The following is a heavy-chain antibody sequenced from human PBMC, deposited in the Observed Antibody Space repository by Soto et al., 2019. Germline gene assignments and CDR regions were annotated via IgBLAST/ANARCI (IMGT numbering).Heavy chain of an antibody. D-gene: IGHD6-6*01. CDR1: GGSFSGYY. CDR2: INHSGST. J-gene: IGHJ4*02. V-gene: IGHV4-34*01. CDR3: ARGGIAARRYYFDY. Sequence: SETLSLTCAVYGGSFSGYYWSWIRQPPGKGLEWIGEINHSGSTNYNPSLKSRVTILVDTSKNQFSLKLGSVTAADTAVYYCARGGIAARRYYFDYWGQGTLVTVSS.